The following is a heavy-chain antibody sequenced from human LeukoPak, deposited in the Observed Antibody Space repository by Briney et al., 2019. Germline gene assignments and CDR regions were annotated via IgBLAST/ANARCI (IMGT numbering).Heavy chain of an antibody. D-gene: IGHD2-15*01. J-gene: IGHJ4*02. CDR3: ARDMEGHCSGGSCTAFDS. Sequence: GESLGLSCEASGFKFSGYSMNWVRQAPGKGLEWVSSISSSSSYIYYADLVKGRFTISRVNAKNALYLQIDSLRAEDTAVYYCARDMEGHCSGGSCTAFDSWGPGTLVTVSS. CDR1: GFKFSGYS. V-gene: IGHV3-21*01. CDR2: ISSSSSYI.